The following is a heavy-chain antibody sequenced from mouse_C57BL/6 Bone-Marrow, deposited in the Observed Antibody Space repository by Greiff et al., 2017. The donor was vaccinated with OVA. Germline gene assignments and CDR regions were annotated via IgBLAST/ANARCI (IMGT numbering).Heavy chain of an antibody. CDR2: INPNNGGT. J-gene: IGHJ4*01. Sequence: EVQLQQSGPELVKPGASVKISCKASGYTFTDYYMNWVKQSHGKSLEWIGDINPNNGGTSYNQKFKGKATLTVDKSSSTAYMALRSLTSEDSAVYYCARGGLLHAMDYWGQGTSVTVSS. D-gene: IGHD2-3*01. CDR1: GYTFTDYY. V-gene: IGHV1-26*01. CDR3: ARGGLLHAMDY.